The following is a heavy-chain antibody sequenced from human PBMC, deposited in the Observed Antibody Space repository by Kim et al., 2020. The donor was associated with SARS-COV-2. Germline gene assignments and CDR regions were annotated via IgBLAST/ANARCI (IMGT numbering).Heavy chain of an antibody. CDR3: AKDSRDIVAKGGFDY. CDR2: IRWNSGCI. V-gene: IGHV3-9*01. Sequence: GGSLRLSCAASGFTFGEYAMHWVRQAPGKGLEWVSGIRWNSGCIGYADPVRGRITISRDNDKNSRYLQMNSLGDEDTDLYYCAKDSRDIVAKGGFDYWGQGTMVTVSS. CDR1: GFTFGEYA. J-gene: IGHJ4*02. D-gene: IGHD5-12*01.